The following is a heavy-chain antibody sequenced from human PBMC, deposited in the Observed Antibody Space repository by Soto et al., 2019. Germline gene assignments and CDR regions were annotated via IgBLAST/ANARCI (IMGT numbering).Heavy chain of an antibody. J-gene: IGHJ4*02. D-gene: IGHD3-22*01. CDR1: GGCVRSVGSY. CDR3: ARAPPATSGYYPYFDL. V-gene: IGHV4-31*11. CDR2: IYYSGNT. Sequence: PSGTLALTCAVCGGCVRSVGSYGSWIRHHPGKGLEWIGYIYYSGNTYYNPSLKSRVTISVDTSKSQFSLRLSSVTAADTAVYYCARAPPATSGYYPYFDLWGQGNLVTVSS.